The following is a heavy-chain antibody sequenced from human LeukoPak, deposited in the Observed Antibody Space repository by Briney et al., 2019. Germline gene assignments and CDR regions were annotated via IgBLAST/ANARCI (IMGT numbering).Heavy chain of an antibody. J-gene: IGHJ4*02. CDR2: IYPGNSDT. CDR1: GYPFTNYW. Sequence: GESLKIYCKGSGYPFTNYWIGWVRQMPGKGLEWMGIIYPGNSDTRYSPSFQCRLTISADKSISIAYQQESSLSASDTAMYYCAINCGSTSCYFHWGQGTLVTVSS. CDR3: AINCGSTSCYFH. V-gene: IGHV5-51*01. D-gene: IGHD2-2*01.